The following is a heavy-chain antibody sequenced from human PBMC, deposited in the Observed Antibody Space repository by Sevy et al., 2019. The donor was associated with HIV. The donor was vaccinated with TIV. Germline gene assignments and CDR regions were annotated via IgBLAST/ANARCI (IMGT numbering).Heavy chain of an antibody. D-gene: IGHD6-13*01. J-gene: IGHJ6*02. CDR2: IYSGGST. CDR1: GFTVSSNY. Sequence: GGSLRLSCAASGFTVSSNYMSWVRQAPGKGLEWVSVIYSGGSTYYADSVKGRFTISRDNSKNTLYLQMNSLRAEDTAVYYCAREYSSSPGGYYYYYGMDVWGQGTTVTVSS. CDR3: AREYSSSPGGYYYYYGMDV. V-gene: IGHV3-53*01.